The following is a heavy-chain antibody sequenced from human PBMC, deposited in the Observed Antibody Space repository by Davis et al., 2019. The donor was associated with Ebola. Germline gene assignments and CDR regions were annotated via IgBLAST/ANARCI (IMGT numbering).Heavy chain of an antibody. V-gene: IGHV1-46*01. J-gene: IGHJ6*02. CDR2: INPSGGST. CDR1: GYTFTSYY. Sequence: ASVKVSCKASGYTFTSYYMHWVRQAPGQGLEWMGIINPSGGSTSYAQKLQGRVTMTTDTSTSTAYMELSSLRSEDTAVYYCASGEVQLWLQAYYYYGMDVWGQGTTVTVSS. D-gene: IGHD5-18*01. CDR3: ASGEVQLWLQAYYYYGMDV.